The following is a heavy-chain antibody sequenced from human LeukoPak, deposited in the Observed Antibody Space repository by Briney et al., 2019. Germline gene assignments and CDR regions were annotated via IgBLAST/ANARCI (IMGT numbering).Heavy chain of an antibody. D-gene: IGHD6-19*01. CDR3: AKGPGIAVAYRKAFDI. J-gene: IGHJ3*02. V-gene: IGHV3-21*01. CDR1: GFTFSTYS. CDR2: IDFSGDYI. Sequence: GGPLRLSCAASGFTFSTYSMNWVRQGPGKGLEWVSTIDFSGDYIYYADSLKGRFTISRDNAKNSVHLQMNSLRAEDTAVYYCAKGPGIAVAYRKAFDIWGQGTMVTVSS.